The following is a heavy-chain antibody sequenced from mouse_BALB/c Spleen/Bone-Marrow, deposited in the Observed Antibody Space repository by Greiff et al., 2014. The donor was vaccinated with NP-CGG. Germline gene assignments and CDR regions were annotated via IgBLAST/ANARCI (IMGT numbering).Heavy chain of an antibody. J-gene: IGHJ2*01. CDR3: ARDGLDY. CDR2: ISSGGSYT. Sequence: EVMLVESGGDLVKPGGSLKLSCAASGFTFSSYGMSWVRQTPDKRLEWVATISSGGSYTYYPDSVKGRFTISRDNAKNTLYLQMSSLKSEDTAMYYCARDGLDYWGQGTTLTVFS. D-gene: IGHD3-1*01. V-gene: IGHV5-6*01. CDR1: GFTFSSYG.